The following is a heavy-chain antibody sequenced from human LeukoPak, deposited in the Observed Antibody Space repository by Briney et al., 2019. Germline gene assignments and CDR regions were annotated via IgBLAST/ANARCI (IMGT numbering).Heavy chain of an antibody. CDR3: ARGPGTHAFDI. D-gene: IGHD1-14*01. J-gene: IGHJ3*02. Sequence: GSLRLSFAASGFTFRGFYISWIRQAPGKGLEWVSYISSSGSTIYYADSVKGRFTISRDNAKNSLYLQMNSLRAEDTAVYYCARGPGTHAFDIWGQGTMVTVSS. CDR1: GFTFRGFY. V-gene: IGHV3-11*01. CDR2: ISSSGSTI.